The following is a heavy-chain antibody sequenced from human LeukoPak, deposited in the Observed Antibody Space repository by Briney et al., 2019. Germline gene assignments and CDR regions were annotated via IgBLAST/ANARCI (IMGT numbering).Heavy chain of an antibody. CDR1: GFTFSSYA. D-gene: IGHD1-26*01. Sequence: GGSLRLSCAASGFTFSSYAMSWVRLAPGKGLKWVSSISGGDGSTYYANSVKGRFTISRDNSKNTLYLQMNSLRAEDTAVYYCAKLREWELPDLFDYWGQGTLVTVSS. CDR3: AKLREWELPDLFDY. CDR2: ISGGDGST. J-gene: IGHJ4*02. V-gene: IGHV3-23*01.